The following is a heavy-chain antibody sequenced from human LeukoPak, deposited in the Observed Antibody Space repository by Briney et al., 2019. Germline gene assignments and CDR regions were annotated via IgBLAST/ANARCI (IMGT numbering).Heavy chain of an antibody. D-gene: IGHD2-15*01. CDR1: GLTSSIFE. CDR2: ISNSGSTT. V-gene: IGHV3-48*03. CDR3: VRGGGPSYKYNAFDI. Sequence: PGGSLRLSCIVSGLTSSIFEMNWVRQAPGKGLEWVYYISNSGSTTDYADAVKGRFTISRDNAKNSLYLQMSSLRVEDTAVYYCVRGGGPSYKYNAFDIWGQGTMVTVSS. J-gene: IGHJ3*02.